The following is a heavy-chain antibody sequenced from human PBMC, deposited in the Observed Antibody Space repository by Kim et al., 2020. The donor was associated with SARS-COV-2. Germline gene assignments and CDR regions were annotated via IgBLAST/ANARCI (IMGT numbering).Heavy chain of an antibody. CDR2: VNQDESEK. D-gene: IGHD2-15*01. Sequence: GGSLRLSCAVSGFTFGAYWMAWVRQAPGKGLEWVANVNQDESEKYFVDSVKGRFTISRDNAENSVFLQMNSLRAEDTAVYYCVRDVGGGYFDYWGQGTL. CDR3: VRDVGGGYFDY. J-gene: IGHJ4*02. CDR1: GFTFGAYW. V-gene: IGHV3-7*01.